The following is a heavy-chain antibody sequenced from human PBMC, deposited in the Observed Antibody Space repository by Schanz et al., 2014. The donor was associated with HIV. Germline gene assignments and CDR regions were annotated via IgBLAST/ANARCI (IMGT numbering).Heavy chain of an antibody. J-gene: IGHJ6*02. CDR1: AFNFDSYG. V-gene: IGHV3-30*18. CDR3: AKDRNYYDDRYIGKGNYYYYYGMDV. Sequence: QVQLVESGGGVVQPGRSLRLSCVASAFNFDSYGIHWVRQAPGKGLEWLAVISYDGRNKKFANSVKGRFTISRDNSKNTVYLQAKSLRTEDTAVYYCAKDRNYYDDRYIGKGNYYYYYGMDVWGQGTTVTVSS. D-gene: IGHD3-22*01. CDR2: ISYDGRNK.